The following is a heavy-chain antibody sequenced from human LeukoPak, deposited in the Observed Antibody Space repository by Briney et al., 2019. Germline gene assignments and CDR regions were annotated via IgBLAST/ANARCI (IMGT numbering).Heavy chain of an antibody. Sequence: GGSLRLSCAASGLTFRRWGMHWVRQPPGKGLEWVAVILLDGSNQYYADSVKGRFTISRDNSKNMLYLQMDSLRAEDTAVYYCATEGPNDYMGVWGRGTTVTVS. CDR3: ATEGPNDYMGV. V-gene: IGHV3-33*01. CDR2: ILLDGSNQ. J-gene: IGHJ6*03. CDR1: GLTFRRWG.